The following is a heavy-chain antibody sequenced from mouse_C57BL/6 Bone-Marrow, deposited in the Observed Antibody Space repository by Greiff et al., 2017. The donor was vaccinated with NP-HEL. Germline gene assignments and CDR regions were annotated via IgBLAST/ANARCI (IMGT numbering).Heavy chain of an antibody. CDR2: ISYDGSN. V-gene: IGHV3-6*01. CDR1: GYSITSGYY. CDR3: ARGLGRDFDY. Sequence: EVKLMESGPGLVKPSQSLSLTCSVTGYSITSGYYWNWIRQFPGNKLEWMGYISYDGSNNYNPSLKNRISITRDTSKNQFFLKLNSVTTEDTATYYCARGLGRDFDYWGQGTTLTVSS. J-gene: IGHJ2*01. D-gene: IGHD4-1*01.